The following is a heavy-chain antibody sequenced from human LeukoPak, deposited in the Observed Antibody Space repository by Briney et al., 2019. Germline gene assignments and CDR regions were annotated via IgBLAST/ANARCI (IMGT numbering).Heavy chain of an antibody. V-gene: IGHV1-46*01. D-gene: IGHD1-26*01. CDR2: INPSGGST. CDR1: GYTFTSYY. Sequence: ASVKVSCKASGYTFTSYYMHWVRQAPGQGLEWMGIINPSGGSTSYAQKFQGRVTMTRDTSTSTVYMELSSLRSEDPAVYYCARHSGSYRDFDYWGQGTLVTVSS. CDR3: ARHSGSYRDFDY. J-gene: IGHJ4*02.